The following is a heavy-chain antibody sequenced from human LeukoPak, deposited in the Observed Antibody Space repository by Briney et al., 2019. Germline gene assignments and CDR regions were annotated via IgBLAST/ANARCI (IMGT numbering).Heavy chain of an antibody. CDR3: ARGPPSDYDYVWGSYRYTHPYWYFDL. Sequence: PSETLSLTCTASGGSISSYYWSWIRQPPGKGLEWIGYIYYSGSTNYNPSLKNRVTISVDTSKNQFSLKLSSVTAADTAVYYCARGPPSDYDYVWGSYRYTHPYWYFDLWGRGTLVTVSS. CDR1: GGSISSYY. V-gene: IGHV4-59*08. D-gene: IGHD3-16*02. CDR2: IYYSGST. J-gene: IGHJ2*01.